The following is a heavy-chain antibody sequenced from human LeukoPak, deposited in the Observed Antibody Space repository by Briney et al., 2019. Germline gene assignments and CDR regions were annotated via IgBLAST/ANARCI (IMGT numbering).Heavy chain of an antibody. V-gene: IGHV3-30*02. Sequence: SGGSLRLSCVASGFTFSTHGMYWVRQAPGKGLEWVTFIRSDGFIKYYADFVKGRLIISRDNSKNTLYLQMNSLRAEDTATYYCARGGRTPFDYWGQGTLVTVSS. CDR2: IRSDGFIK. D-gene: IGHD3-16*01. J-gene: IGHJ4*02. CDR1: GFTFSTHG. CDR3: ARGGRTPFDY.